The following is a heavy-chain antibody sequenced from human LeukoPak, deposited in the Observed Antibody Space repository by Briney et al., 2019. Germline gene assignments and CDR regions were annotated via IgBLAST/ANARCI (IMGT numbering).Heavy chain of an antibody. CDR3: AKDRSCTNDICHGDFDY. CDR2: HSGSGGST. Sequence: GGSLRLSCAASGFTFSSYAVSWVRQAPGKELEWVSSHSGSGGSTYSADSVKGRFTISRDNSKNTLYLQMNSLRAEDTALYYWAKDRSCTNDICHGDFDYWGQGTLVTVSS. D-gene: IGHD2-8*01. V-gene: IGHV3-23*01. J-gene: IGHJ4*02. CDR1: GFTFSSYA.